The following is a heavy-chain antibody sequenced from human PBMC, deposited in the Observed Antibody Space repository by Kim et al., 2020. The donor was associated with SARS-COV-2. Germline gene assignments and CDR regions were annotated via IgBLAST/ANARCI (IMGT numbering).Heavy chain of an antibody. Sequence: GGSLRLSCAASGFTFSSYGMHWVRQAPGKGLEWVAVISYDGSNKYYADSVKGRFTISRDNSKNTLYLQMNSLRAEDTAVYYCAKDPSDYGSGSYYSDYWGQGTLVTVSS. CDR2: ISYDGSNK. CDR1: GFTFSSYG. J-gene: IGHJ4*02. CDR3: AKDPSDYGSGSYYSDY. D-gene: IGHD3-10*01. V-gene: IGHV3-30*18.